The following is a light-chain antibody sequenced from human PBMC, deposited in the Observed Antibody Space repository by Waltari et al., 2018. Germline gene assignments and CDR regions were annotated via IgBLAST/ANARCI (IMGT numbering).Light chain of an antibody. CDR1: QSVTSIS. Sequence: EIVLTQSPDTLSLSTGERATLSCRPSQSVTSISLIWYQQKLGHDPRLLIYGTSTRATGIPGSFRGSGCRTDFTLTISSMEREESAVYYCQQYDGEVVNFGGGTKVEI. V-gene: IGKV3-20*01. CDR3: QQYDGEVVN. J-gene: IGKJ4*01. CDR2: GTS.